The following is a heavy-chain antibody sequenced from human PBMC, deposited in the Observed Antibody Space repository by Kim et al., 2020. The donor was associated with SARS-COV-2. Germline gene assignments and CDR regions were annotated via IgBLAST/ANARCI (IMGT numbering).Heavy chain of an antibody. Sequence: NYAPRFPGRVTMTRDTAISTAYMELSGLRSDDTAVYSCARDRLLPYGMDVWGQGTTVTVSS. J-gene: IGHJ6*02. V-gene: IGHV1-2*02. CDR3: ARDRLLPYGMDV.